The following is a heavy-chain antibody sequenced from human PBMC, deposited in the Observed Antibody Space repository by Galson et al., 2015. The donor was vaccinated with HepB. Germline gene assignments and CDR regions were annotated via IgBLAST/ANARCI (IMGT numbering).Heavy chain of an antibody. Sequence: SLRLSCAASGFTFSSYAMSWVRQAPGKGLEWVSAISGSGGSTYYADSVKGRFTISRDNSKNTLYLQMNSLRAEDTAVYYCAKLGSGYLGRRPERYFDYWGQGTLVTVSS. CDR3: AKLGSGYLGRRPERYFDY. J-gene: IGHJ4*02. CDR2: ISGSGGST. D-gene: IGHD3-22*01. V-gene: IGHV3-23*01. CDR1: GFTFSSYA.